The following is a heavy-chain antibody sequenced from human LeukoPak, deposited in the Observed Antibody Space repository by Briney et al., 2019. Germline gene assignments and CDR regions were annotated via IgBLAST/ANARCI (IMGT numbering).Heavy chain of an antibody. CDR3: ARELLRYFDSTYAFDI. J-gene: IGHJ3*02. V-gene: IGHV1-2*02. D-gene: IGHD3-9*01. Sequence: ASVKVSCKASGYTFTGYYMHWVRQAPGQGLEWMGWINPNSGGTNYAQKFQGRVTMTRATSISTAYMELSRLRSDDTAVYYCARELLRYFDSTYAFDIWGQGTMVTVSS. CDR1: GYTFTGYY. CDR2: INPNSGGT.